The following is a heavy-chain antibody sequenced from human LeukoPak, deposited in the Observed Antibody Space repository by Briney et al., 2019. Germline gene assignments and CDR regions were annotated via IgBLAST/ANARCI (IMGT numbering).Heavy chain of an antibody. CDR2: INHNGNVN. J-gene: IGHJ4*02. CDR3: AKGTYSGNSYHFDY. D-gene: IGHD1-26*01. CDR1: GFTFSSYW. Sequence: GGSLRLSCAASGFTFSSYWMNWARQAPGKGLEWVASINHNGNVNYYVDSVKGRFTISRDNAKNSLYLQMSNLRAEDTAVYYCAKGTYSGNSYHFDYWGQGTLVTVSS. V-gene: IGHV3-7*03.